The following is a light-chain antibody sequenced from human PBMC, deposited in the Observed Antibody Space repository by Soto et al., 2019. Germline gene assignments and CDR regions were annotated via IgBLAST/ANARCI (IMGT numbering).Light chain of an antibody. V-gene: IGLV2-14*01. CDR3: SSYIKSLTNV. CDR2: DVS. Sequence: QSVLTQPASVSGSPGQSITISCTGTSSDVGGYNYVSWYRQHPGRAPKLMIYDVSNRPSGVSNRFSGSKSCNTASLTISGLTADDEADYYCSSYIKSLTNVFGTGINLTVL. J-gene: IGLJ1*01. CDR1: SSDVGGYNY.